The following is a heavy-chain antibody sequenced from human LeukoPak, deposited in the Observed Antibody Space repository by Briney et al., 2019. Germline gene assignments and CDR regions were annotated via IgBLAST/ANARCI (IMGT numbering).Heavy chain of an antibody. V-gene: IGHV3-48*03. CDR2: ISSSGSTI. Sequence: PGGSLRLSCAASGFTFSSYEMNWVRQAPGKGLEWVSYISSSGSTIYYADSVKGRFNIYRDNAKHSLYLQMNSLRAEDTAVYYCARSVTTVSWGQGTLVTVSS. D-gene: IGHD4-17*01. J-gene: IGHJ5*02. CDR3: ARSVTTVS. CDR1: GFTFSSYE.